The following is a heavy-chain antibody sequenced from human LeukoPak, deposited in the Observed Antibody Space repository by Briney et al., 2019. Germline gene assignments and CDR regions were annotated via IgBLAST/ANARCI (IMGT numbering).Heavy chain of an antibody. J-gene: IGHJ6*03. D-gene: IGHD2-15*01. CDR3: GRDALVGHFSYYYMDV. CDR1: GGSISSHY. V-gene: IGHV4-59*11. CDR2: ISNSGST. Sequence: SETLSLTCTVSGGSISSHYWTWTRQSPVKGLEWIGDISNSGSTSYNPSLKSRVTISIDTSKNQFSLKLSSVTAADTAVYYCGRDALVGHFSYYYMDVWGKGTTVTVSS.